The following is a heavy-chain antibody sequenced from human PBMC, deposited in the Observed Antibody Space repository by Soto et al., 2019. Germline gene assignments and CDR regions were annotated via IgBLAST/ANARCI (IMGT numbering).Heavy chain of an antibody. J-gene: IGHJ5*02. V-gene: IGHV3-48*02. CDR1: GFTFSSYS. D-gene: IGHD2-2*01. CDR3: ARGGYCSSTSCYGGDNWFDP. CDR2: ISSSSSTI. Sequence: EVQLVESGGGLVQPGGSLRLSCAASGFTFSSYSMNWVRQAPGKGLEWDSYISSSSSTIYYADSVKGRFTISRDNANNSLYLQMNSLRDEDTAVYYCARGGYCSSTSCYGGDNWFDPWGQGTLVTVSS.